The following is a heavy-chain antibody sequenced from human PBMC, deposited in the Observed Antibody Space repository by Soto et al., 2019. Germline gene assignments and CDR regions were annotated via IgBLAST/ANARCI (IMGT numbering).Heavy chain of an antibody. CDR3: ARRYYYDSSGYYSNAYYFDY. Sequence: QVQLVQSGAEVKKPGSSVKVSCKASGGTFSSYAISWVGQPPGQGLEWVGGIIPIFGTANYAQKFQGRVTITADESTSTAYMELSSLRSEDTAVYYCARRYYYDSSGYYSNAYYFDYWGQGTLVTVSS. J-gene: IGHJ4*02. CDR2: IIPIFGTA. CDR1: GGTFSSYA. D-gene: IGHD3-22*01. V-gene: IGHV1-69*01.